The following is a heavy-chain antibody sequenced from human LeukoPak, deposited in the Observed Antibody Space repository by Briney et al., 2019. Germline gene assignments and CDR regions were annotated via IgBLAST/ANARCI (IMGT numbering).Heavy chain of an antibody. CDR3: AKFGTVTTIGLYYFDH. D-gene: IGHD4-11*01. Sequence: PGGSLRLSCAASGFSFSSYGMSWVRQAPGKGLEWVSTIGGTGGNTYYADSVKGRFTISRDNSKSTLYLHMNSLRAEDTALYYCAKFGTVTTIGLYYFDHWGQGTLITVSP. CDR2: IGGTGGNT. J-gene: IGHJ4*02. CDR1: GFSFSSYG. V-gene: IGHV3-23*01.